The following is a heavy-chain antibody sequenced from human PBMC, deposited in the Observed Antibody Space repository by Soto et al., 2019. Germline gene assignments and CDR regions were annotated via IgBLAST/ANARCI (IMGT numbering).Heavy chain of an antibody. V-gene: IGHV3-21*01. Sequence: EVQLVESGGGLVKPGGSLRLSCAASGFTFSSYSMNWVRKAPGKGLEWVSSISSTSSFIYYADSVKGRFTISRDNAKNSLYLQMNSLRAEDTAVYYCARDTEQQEFYFDYWGQGTLVTVSS. CDR3: ARDTEQQEFYFDY. CDR2: ISSTSSFI. CDR1: GFTFSSYS. D-gene: IGHD6-13*01. J-gene: IGHJ4*02.